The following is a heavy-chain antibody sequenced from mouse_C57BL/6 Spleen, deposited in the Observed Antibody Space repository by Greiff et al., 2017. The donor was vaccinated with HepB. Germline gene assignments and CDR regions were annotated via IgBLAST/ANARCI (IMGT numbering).Heavy chain of an antibody. CDR2: ISYDGSN. V-gene: IGHV3-6*01. Sequence: EVHLVESGPGLVKPSQSLSLTCSVTGYSITSGYYWNWIRQFPGNKLEWMGYISYDGSNNYNPSLKNRISITRDTSKNQFFLKLNSVTTEDTATYYCARDDYGSSGGFAYWGQGTLVTVSA. D-gene: IGHD1-1*01. CDR1: GYSITSGYY. J-gene: IGHJ3*01. CDR3: ARDDYGSSGGFAY.